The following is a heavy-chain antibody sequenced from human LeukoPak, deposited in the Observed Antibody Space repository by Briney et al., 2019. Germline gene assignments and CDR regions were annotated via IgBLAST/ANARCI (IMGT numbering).Heavy chain of an antibody. Sequence: SQTLSLTCAISGDSVSSNSAAWNWIRQSPSRGLEWLGRTYFRSKWYNDYAVSVKGRITINPDTSKNQFSLQLNSVTPEDTAVYYCARYSGSQKNLDYWGQGTLVTVSS. V-gene: IGHV6-1*01. D-gene: IGHD1-26*01. CDR2: TYFRSKWYN. CDR1: GDSVSSNSAA. CDR3: ARYSGSQKNLDY. J-gene: IGHJ4*02.